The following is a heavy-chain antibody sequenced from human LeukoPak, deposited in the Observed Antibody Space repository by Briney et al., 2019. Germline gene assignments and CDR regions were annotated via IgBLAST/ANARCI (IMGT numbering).Heavy chain of an antibody. Sequence: GGSLRLSCAASGFTFGSYAMSWVRQAPGKGLEWVSAISGSGDSTYYADSVKGRFTISRDNSKNTLYLQMNSLRAEDTAVYYCAKGFKKYYYDSSGYYYDAFDIWGQGTMVTVSS. D-gene: IGHD3-22*01. CDR3: AKGFKKYYYDSSGYYYDAFDI. CDR2: ISGSGDST. V-gene: IGHV3-23*01. CDR1: GFTFGSYA. J-gene: IGHJ3*02.